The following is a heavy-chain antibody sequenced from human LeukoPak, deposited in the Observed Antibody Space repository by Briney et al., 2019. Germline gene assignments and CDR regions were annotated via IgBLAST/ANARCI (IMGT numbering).Heavy chain of an antibody. V-gene: IGHV3-7*01. D-gene: IGHD6-13*01. Sequence: GGSLRLSCAASGFTFSSYGMNWVRLAPGKGLEWVANIKQDGSDKYYVDSVKGRFTISRDNAKNSLYLQMNSLRAEDTAVYYCAIIPRAAAGPSARSPFHYWGQGTLVTVSS. CDR1: GFTFSSYG. CDR2: IKQDGSDK. J-gene: IGHJ4*02. CDR3: AIIPRAAAGPSARSPFHY.